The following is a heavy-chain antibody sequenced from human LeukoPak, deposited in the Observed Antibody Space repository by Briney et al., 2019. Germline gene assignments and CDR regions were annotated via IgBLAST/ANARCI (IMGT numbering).Heavy chain of an antibody. Sequence: GSLRLSCAASGFTFSSYALSWVRQAPGKGLEWVSAIGGSGSSTYYADSVKGRFTISRDNSKNVLYLQMNSLRAEDTAIYYCAKDSWFDPWGQGTLVTVSS. CDR1: GFTFSSYA. CDR3: AKDSWFDP. V-gene: IGHV3-23*01. CDR2: IGGSGSST. J-gene: IGHJ5*02.